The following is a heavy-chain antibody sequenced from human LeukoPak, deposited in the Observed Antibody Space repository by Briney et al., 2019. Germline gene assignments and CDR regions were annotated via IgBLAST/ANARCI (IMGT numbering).Heavy chain of an antibody. J-gene: IGHJ4*02. D-gene: IGHD3-3*01. CDR2: IKGDTSYA. CDR3: GRDHDVWSVDF. V-gene: IGHV3-74*01. Sequence: RGALRVSCAAPLFILNNYWMHCVRQAPGRGREWVSRIKGDTSYANYADSVKGRFTISRDNAKSTLYLQMDSLTIEEPDVYFCGRDHDVWSVDFWRQGTMVTVSS. CDR1: LFILNNYW.